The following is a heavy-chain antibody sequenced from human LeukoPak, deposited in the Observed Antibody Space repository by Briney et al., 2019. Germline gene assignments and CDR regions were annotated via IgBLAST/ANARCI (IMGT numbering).Heavy chain of an antibody. V-gene: IGHV1-2*02. Sequence: ASVKVSCKASGYTFTGYYMHWVRQAPGQGLEWMGWINPNSDGTNYAQKFQGRVTMTRDTSISTAYMELSRLRSDDTAVYYCARDNAGWLGESDPGPKDYWGQGTLLTVSS. CDR1: GYTFTGYY. CDR3: ARDNAGWLGESDPGPKDY. J-gene: IGHJ4*02. CDR2: INPNSDGT. D-gene: IGHD3-10*01.